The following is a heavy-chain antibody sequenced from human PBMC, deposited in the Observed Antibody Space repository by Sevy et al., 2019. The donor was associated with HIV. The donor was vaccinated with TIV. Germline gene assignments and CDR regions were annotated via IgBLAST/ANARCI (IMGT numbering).Heavy chain of an antibody. V-gene: IGHV3-53*01. CDR1: GFTVSSNY. CDR3: ASSVAGFYYGMDV. D-gene: IGHD6-19*01. CDR2: IYSGGST. J-gene: IGHJ6*02. Sequence: GGSLRLSCAASGFTVSSNYMSWVRQAPGKGLEWVSVIYSGGSTYYEDSVKGRFTISRDNSKNTRYLQMNSLRAEDTAVYYCASSVAGFYYGMDVWGQGTTVTVSS.